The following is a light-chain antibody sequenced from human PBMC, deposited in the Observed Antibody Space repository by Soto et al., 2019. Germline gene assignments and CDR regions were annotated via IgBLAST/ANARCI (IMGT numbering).Light chain of an antibody. Sequence: DIVMNQSPLSLPVTPGEPASISCRSSQSLLHSSGYNYLDWYLQKPGQSPQLLIYLGSNRASCVPDMFSGSGAGTYFTLKIRRVEAEDGGVYYGMQALQIPLTFGGGTKVEIK. J-gene: IGKJ4*01. V-gene: IGKV2-28*01. CDR3: MQALQIPLT. CDR1: QSLLHSSGYNY. CDR2: LGS.